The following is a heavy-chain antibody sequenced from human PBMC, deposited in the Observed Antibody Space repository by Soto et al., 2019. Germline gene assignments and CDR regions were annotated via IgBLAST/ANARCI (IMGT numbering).Heavy chain of an antibody. Sequence: QVQLQQSGPGLVKPSQTLSLTCAISGDSVSSNSAAWNWIRQSPSRGLEWLGRTYYRSKWYNDYSLSVKSRITINPDTSKNQFSLQLNSVTPEDTAVYYCARTEFIAARPRSWYFDLWGRGTLVTVSS. CDR2: TYYRSKWYN. D-gene: IGHD6-6*01. V-gene: IGHV6-1*01. J-gene: IGHJ2*01. CDR3: ARTEFIAARPRSWYFDL. CDR1: GDSVSSNSAA.